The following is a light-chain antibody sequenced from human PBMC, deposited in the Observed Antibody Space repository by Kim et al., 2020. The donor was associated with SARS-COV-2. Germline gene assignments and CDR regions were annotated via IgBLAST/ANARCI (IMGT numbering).Light chain of an antibody. CDR1: ALPKQY. CDR3: QSADSSDTV. V-gene: IGLV3-25*03. Sequence: SYELTQPPSVSVSPGQTARITCSGDALPKQYAYWYQQKPGQAPVLVIYKDSERPSGIPERFSGSSSGTTVTLTISGVQAEDEADYYCQSADSSDTVFGG. CDR2: KDS. J-gene: IGLJ3*02.